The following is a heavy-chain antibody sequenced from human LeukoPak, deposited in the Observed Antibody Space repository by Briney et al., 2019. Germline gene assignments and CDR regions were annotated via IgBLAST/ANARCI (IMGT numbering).Heavy chain of an antibody. Sequence: SVNVSCKASGGTFSSYAISWVRQAPGQGLEWMGRIIPILGIANYAQKFQGRVTITADKSTSTAYMELSSLRSEDTAVYYCARDRCTNGVCRPPPYYYYYGMDVWGQGTTVTVSS. CDR1: GGTFSSYA. CDR3: ARDRCTNGVCRPPPYYYYYGMDV. J-gene: IGHJ6*02. CDR2: IIPILGIA. D-gene: IGHD2-8*01. V-gene: IGHV1-69*04.